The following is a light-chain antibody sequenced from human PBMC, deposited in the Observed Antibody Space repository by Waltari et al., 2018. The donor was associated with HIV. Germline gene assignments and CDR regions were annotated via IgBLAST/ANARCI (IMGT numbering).Light chain of an antibody. Sequence: QSALTQPPSASGSPGQSVTLSCTGTSSDVGGFDYVSWYQQHPVKAPKLLIYAVNRRPSGVPDRFSGSKSGNTASLTVSGLQTEDEADYYCSSYADTNNVLFGGGTKLTVL. CDR3: SSYADTNNVL. J-gene: IGLJ3*02. V-gene: IGLV2-8*01. CDR1: SSDVGGFDY. CDR2: AVN.